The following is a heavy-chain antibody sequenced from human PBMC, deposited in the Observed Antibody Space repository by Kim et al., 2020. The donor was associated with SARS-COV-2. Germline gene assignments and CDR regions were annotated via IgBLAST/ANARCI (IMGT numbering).Heavy chain of an antibody. Sequence: ASVKVSCKVSGYTLTELSMHWVRQAPGKGLEWMGGFDPEDGKTIYAQKFQGRVTMTEDTSTDTAYMELSSLRSEDTAVYYCATGGLYYYGSGSYYHFDYWGQGTLVTVSS. CDR2: FDPEDGKT. D-gene: IGHD3-10*01. CDR1: GYTLTELS. J-gene: IGHJ4*02. V-gene: IGHV1-24*01. CDR3: ATGGLYYYGSGSYYHFDY.